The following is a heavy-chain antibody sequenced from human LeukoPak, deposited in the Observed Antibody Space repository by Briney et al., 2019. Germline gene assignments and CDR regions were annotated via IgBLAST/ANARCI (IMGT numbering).Heavy chain of an antibody. D-gene: IGHD6-19*01. J-gene: IGHJ4*02. CDR3: VRDGMAVAGTAPLDY. CDR2: ISGSGVIT. Sequence: GGSLRLSCSASGFTFSSYAMHWVRQAPGKGLEYVSAISGSGVITYYADSVKGRFTISRDNSKNTLYLQMSSLTPEDAAVYYCVRDGMAVAGTAPLDYWGQGILVTVSS. V-gene: IGHV3-64D*09. CDR1: GFTFSSYA.